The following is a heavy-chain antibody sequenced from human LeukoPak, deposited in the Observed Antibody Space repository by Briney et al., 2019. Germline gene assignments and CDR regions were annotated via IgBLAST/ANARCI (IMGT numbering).Heavy chain of an antibody. CDR2: IYTSGST. CDR3: ARDVFSGAYSWFDP. D-gene: IGHD1-26*01. CDR1: GGSISSYY. Sequence: PSVTLSLTCTVSGGSISSYYWSWIRQPAGKGLEWIGRIYTSGSTNYNPSLKSRVTMSVDTSKNQFSLKLSSVTAADTAVYYCARDVFSGAYSWFDPWGQGTLVTVSS. V-gene: IGHV4-4*07. J-gene: IGHJ5*02.